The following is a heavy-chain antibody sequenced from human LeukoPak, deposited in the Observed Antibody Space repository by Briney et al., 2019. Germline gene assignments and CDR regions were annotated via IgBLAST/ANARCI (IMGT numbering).Heavy chain of an antibody. D-gene: IGHD4-17*01. CDR2: IWYDGSNK. Sequence: PGGSLRLSCAASGFTFSSYAMSWVRQAPGKGLEWVAVIWYDGSNKYYAESVKGRFTISRDNSKNTLYLQMNSLRAEDTAVYYCAREDGDYYYYYGMDVWGQGTTVTVSS. V-gene: IGHV3-33*08. CDR1: GFTFSSYA. J-gene: IGHJ6*02. CDR3: AREDGDYYYYYGMDV.